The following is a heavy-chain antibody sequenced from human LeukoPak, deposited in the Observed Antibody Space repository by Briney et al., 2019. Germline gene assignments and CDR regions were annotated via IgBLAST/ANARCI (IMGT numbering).Heavy chain of an antibody. V-gene: IGHV4-38-2*01. D-gene: IGHD3-3*01. CDR1: GYSISSGYY. Sequence: PSETLSLTCAVSGYSISSGYYWGWIRQPPGKGLEWIGSIYHSGSTYYNPSLKSRVTISVDTSKNQFSLKLSSVTAADTAVYYCARHAPYYDFWSGYSPARYYYYYMDVWGKGTTVTVSS. CDR2: IYHSGST. J-gene: IGHJ6*03. CDR3: ARHAPYYDFWSGYSPARYYYYYMDV.